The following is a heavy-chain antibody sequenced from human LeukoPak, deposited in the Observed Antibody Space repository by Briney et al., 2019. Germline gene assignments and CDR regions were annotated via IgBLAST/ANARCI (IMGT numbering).Heavy chain of an antibody. J-gene: IGHJ6*02. CDR2: IIPVFGTA. CDR3: ATRRNTEYYYYGMDV. Sequence: ASVKVACKACGGTFSSYAISWVRQAPGQGLEWLGGIIPVFGTANYAQKFQGRVTITADESTSTAYMELSSLRSEDTAVYYCATRRNTEYYYYGMDVWGQGTTVTVSS. D-gene: IGHD1-14*01. CDR1: GGTFSSYA. V-gene: IGHV1-69*13.